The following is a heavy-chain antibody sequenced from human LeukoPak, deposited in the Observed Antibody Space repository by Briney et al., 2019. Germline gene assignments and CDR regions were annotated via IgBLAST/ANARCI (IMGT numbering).Heavy chain of an antibody. CDR3: ARAWDIDIHDAFDI. CDR2: ISYDGSNK. V-gene: IGHV3-30-3*01. Sequence: PGGSLRLSCAASGFTFSSYAMHWVRQAPGKGLEWVAVISYDGSNKYYADSVKGRFTISRDNSKNTLYLQMNSLRAEDTTVYYCARAWDIDIHDAFDIWGQGTMVTVSS. D-gene: IGHD5-12*01. J-gene: IGHJ3*02. CDR1: GFTFSSYA.